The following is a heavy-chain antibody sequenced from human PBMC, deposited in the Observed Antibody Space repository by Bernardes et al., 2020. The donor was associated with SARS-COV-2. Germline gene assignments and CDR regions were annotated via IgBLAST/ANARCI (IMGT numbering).Heavy chain of an antibody. Sequence: QILSCAASGFTFSSYGMHWVRQAPGTGLAWVAVIWYDGSNKYYADSVKGRFTISRDNSKNTLYLQMNSLRAEDTAVYYYAKELVGMRGRSDYWGQGTLVTVSS. CDR2: IWYDGSNK. D-gene: IGHD2-15*01. V-gene: IGHV3-33*06. J-gene: IGHJ4*02. CDR1: GFTFSSYG. CDR3: AKELVGMRGRSDY.